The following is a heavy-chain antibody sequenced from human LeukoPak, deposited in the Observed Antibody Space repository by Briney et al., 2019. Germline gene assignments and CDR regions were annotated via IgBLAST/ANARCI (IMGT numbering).Heavy chain of an antibody. V-gene: IGHV3-7*01. CDR3: ARDKYGSGSYWFDY. Sequence: GGSLRLSCAASGFTFSSYWMSWVRQAPGKGLEWVANIKQDGSEKYYVGSVKGRFTISRDNAKNSLYLQMNSLRAEDTAVYYCARDKYGSGSYWFDYWGQGTLVTVSS. D-gene: IGHD3-10*01. CDR2: IKQDGSEK. CDR1: GFTFSSYW. J-gene: IGHJ4*02.